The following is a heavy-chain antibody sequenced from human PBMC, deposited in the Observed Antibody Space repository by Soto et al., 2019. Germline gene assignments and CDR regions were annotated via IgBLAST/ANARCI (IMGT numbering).Heavy chain of an antibody. Sequence: SETLSLTCTVSGVSVSSCSFYWAWIRQPPGKVLEWIGFGSYSGTTNYKPSLKSRVTISVDTSRNYISLKVSSLTAADTAVYYCARGATVTKLDYWGRGTLVTVSS. CDR3: ARGATVTKLDY. D-gene: IGHD4-17*01. V-gene: IGHV4-61*03. CDR1: GVSVSSCSFY. CDR2: GSYSGTT. J-gene: IGHJ4*02.